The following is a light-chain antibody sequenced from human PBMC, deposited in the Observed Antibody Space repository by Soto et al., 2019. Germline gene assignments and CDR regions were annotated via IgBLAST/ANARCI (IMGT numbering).Light chain of an antibody. Sequence: QSVLTHPASVSGSPGQSITISCTGTSSDVGGYDYVSWYQLHPGKAPKLMVFEVNNRPSGVSYRFSGSKSGNTASLTISGLQAEDEADYFCSSYSISTAYLFGTGTKV. V-gene: IGLV2-14*01. CDR2: EVN. CDR3: SSYSISTAYL. CDR1: SSDVGGYDY. J-gene: IGLJ1*01.